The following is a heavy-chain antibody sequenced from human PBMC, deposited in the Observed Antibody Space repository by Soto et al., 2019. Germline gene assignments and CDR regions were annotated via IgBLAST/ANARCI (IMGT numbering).Heavy chain of an antibody. J-gene: IGHJ4*02. CDR2: IYYSGRT. V-gene: IGHV4-59*01. CDR3: ARAIHSYGHVYNFDY. Sequence: QVQLQESGPGLVKPSETLSLTCTVSGGSISSYYWSWIRQPPGKGLEWIGYIYYSGRTDYNPSLKSRVTISVDPSKNQLSLKLSSVTAADTAVYYCARAIHSYGHVYNFDYWGQGTLVTVSP. CDR1: GGSISSYY. D-gene: IGHD5-18*01.